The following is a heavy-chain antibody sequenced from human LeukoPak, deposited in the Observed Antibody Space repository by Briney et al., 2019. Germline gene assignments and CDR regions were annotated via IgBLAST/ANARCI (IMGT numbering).Heavy chain of an antibody. Sequence: KPSETLSLTCAVYGGSFSGYYWSWTRQPPGKGLEWIGEINHSGSTNYNPSLKSRVTISVDTSKNQFSLKLSSVTAADTAVYYCARKGSSWYNWFDPWGQGTLVTVSS. J-gene: IGHJ5*02. CDR3: ARKGSSWYNWFDP. D-gene: IGHD6-13*01. V-gene: IGHV4-34*01. CDR2: INHSGST. CDR1: GGSFSGYY.